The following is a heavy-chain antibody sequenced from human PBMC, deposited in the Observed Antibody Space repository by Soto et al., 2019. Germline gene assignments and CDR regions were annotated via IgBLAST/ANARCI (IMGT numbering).Heavy chain of an antibody. CDR2: IYYSGST. Sequence: TEALAVAYTFSGGSISIYYWSWIRQPPGKGLEWIGYIYYSGSTNYNPSLKSRVTISLDTSKDQISLKLSSVIAGDTALYYCTRGGPVGRFDYWGQGTLVTVSS. J-gene: IGHJ4*02. CDR1: GGSISIYY. D-gene: IGHD1-26*01. CDR3: TRGGPVGRFDY. V-gene: IGHV4-59*01.